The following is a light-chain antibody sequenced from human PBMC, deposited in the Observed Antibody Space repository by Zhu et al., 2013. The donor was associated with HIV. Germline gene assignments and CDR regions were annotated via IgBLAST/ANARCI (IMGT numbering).Light chain of an antibody. CDR2: WAS. CDR1: QSVLNSSNKKNY. V-gene: IGKV4-1*01. Sequence: DIVMTQSPDSLAVSLGERATINCKSRQSVLNSSNKKNYLAWYQQKPGQPPKLLIYWASTRESGVPDRFSGGGSKTDFSLTISSLQAEDVATYYCQQSFTAPYTFGQGTKLAI. J-gene: IGKJ2*01. CDR3: QQSFTAPYT.